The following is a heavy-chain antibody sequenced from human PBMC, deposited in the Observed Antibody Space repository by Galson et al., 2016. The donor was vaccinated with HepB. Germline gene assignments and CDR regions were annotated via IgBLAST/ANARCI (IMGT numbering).Heavy chain of an antibody. J-gene: IGHJ4*02. Sequence: SLRLSCAASGFTIRNNGMHWVRQAPGKGLEWVAVITYGGGDKYYGDSVKGRFTISRDDSRNTLHLKMNSLRVEDTAVYYCAREQGYSDYRTADCWGQGTLVTVSS. V-gene: IGHV3-33*01. CDR2: ITYGGGDK. D-gene: IGHD4-11*01. CDR1: GFTIRNNG. CDR3: AREQGYSDYRTADC.